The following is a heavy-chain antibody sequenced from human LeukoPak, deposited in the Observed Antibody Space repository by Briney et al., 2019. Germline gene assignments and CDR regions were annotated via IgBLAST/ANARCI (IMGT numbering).Heavy chain of an antibody. CDR3: ARGGYGYYFDY. CDR1: GGSISSYY. V-gene: IGHV4-59*01. D-gene: IGHD1-1*01. CDR2: IYYSGST. Sequence: SETPSLTCTVPGGSISSYYWSWIRQPPGKGLEWIGYIYYSGSTNYNPSLKSRVTISVDTSKNQFSLKLSSVTAADTAVYYCARGGYGYYFDYWGQGTLVTVSS. J-gene: IGHJ4*02.